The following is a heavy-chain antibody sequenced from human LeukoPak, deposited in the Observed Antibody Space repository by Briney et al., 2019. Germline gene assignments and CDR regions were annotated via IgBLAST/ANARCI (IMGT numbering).Heavy chain of an antibody. CDR2: ISAYNGNT. V-gene: IGHV1-18*01. Sequence: GASVTVSCTASGYTFTSYGISWVRQAPGQGLEWMGWISAYNGNTNYAQKLQGRVTMTTDTSTFTAYMDLRSLRSDDTAVYYCARDGHARYGMDVWGQGTTVTVSS. CDR1: GYTFTSYG. D-gene: IGHD3/OR15-3a*01. CDR3: ARDGHARYGMDV. J-gene: IGHJ6*02.